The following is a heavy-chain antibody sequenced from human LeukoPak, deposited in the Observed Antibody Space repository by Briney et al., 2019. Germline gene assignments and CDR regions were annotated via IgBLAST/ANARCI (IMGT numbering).Heavy chain of an antibody. J-gene: IGHJ4*02. CDR2: ISYDGSNQ. D-gene: IGHD5-12*01. CDR3: ARADIVATIPFDY. CDR1: GFTFSSYA. V-gene: IGHV3-30*04. Sequence: QPGRSLRLSCAASGFTFSSYAMHWVRQAPGKGLEWVAVISYDGSNQYYADSVKGRFTISRDNSKNTLYLQMNSLRAEDTAVYYCARADIVATIPFDYWGQGTLVTVSS.